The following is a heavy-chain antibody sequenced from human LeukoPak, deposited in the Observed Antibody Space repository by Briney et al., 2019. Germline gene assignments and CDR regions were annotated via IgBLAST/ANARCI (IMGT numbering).Heavy chain of an antibody. CDR2: SYSGGNT. D-gene: IGHD4-17*01. CDR3: ARGYGDHVGPFYFQH. V-gene: IGHV3-66*01. J-gene: IGHJ1*01. Sequence: GGSLRLSCAASGFTVSTIYMTWVRQAPGKGLEWVSISYSGGNTYYADSVKGRFTISRDNSKNTLYLQMNSLRVEDTAVYYCARGYGDHVGPFYFQHWGQGTLVTVSS. CDR1: GFTVSTIY.